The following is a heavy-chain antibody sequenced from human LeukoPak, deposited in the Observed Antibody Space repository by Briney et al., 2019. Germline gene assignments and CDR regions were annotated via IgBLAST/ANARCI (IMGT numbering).Heavy chain of an antibody. CDR1: GGTFSSYV. D-gene: IGHD2-15*01. J-gene: IGHJ4*02. V-gene: IGHV1-69*05. CDR3: ARLGYCSGGSCFGYSSGYYD. CDR2: IIPIFGTA. Sequence: SVKVSCKASGGTFSSYVISWVRQAPGQGLEWMGGIIPIFGTANYAQKFQGRVTITTDESTSTAYMELSSLRSEDTAVYYCARLGYCSGGSCFGYSSGYYDWGRGTLVTVSS.